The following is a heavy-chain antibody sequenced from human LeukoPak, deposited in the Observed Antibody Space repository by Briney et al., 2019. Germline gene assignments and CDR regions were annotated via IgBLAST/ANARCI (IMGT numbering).Heavy chain of an antibody. CDR1: GGSISSYY. D-gene: IGHD4-17*01. CDR2: IYYSGST. V-gene: IGHV4-59*01. CDR3: ASWKAPYGDRRGYFDY. Sequence: SETLSLTCTVSGGSISSYYWSWIRQPPGKGLEWIGYIYYSGSTNYNPSLKSRVTMSVDTSKNQFSLRLSSVTAADTAIYYCASWKAPYGDRRGYFDYWGQGTLVTVSS. J-gene: IGHJ4*02.